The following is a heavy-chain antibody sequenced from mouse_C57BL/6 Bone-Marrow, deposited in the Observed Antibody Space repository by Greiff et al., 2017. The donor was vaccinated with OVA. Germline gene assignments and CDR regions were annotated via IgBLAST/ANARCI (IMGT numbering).Heavy chain of an antibody. D-gene: IGHD1-1*01. CDR3: ARDYCGSSYKAY. Sequence: QVQLQQPGAELVMPGASVKLSCKASGYTFTSYWMHWVKQRPGQGLEWIGEIDPSDSYTNYNQKFKGKSTLTVDKSSSTAYMQLSSLTSEDSAVYYCARDYCGSSYKAYWGQGTLVTVSA. J-gene: IGHJ3*01. V-gene: IGHV1-69*01. CDR2: IDPSDSYT. CDR1: GYTFTSYW.